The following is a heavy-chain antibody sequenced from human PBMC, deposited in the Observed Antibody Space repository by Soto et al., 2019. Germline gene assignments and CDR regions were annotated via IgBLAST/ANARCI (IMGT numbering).Heavy chain of an antibody. J-gene: IGHJ6*02. CDR3: RRSSRYSKDV. CDR1: GASIRSGAY. V-gene: IGHV4-38-2*02. Sequence: PSETLSLTCTVSGASIRSGAYWGWIRQPPGKGLEWIGSIYSIGNTYYNPSLKSGVTISADTSKNQFSLNLISVTAADTAVYYCRRSSRYSKDVWGQGITVIVSS. D-gene: IGHD1-20*01. CDR2: IYSIGNT.